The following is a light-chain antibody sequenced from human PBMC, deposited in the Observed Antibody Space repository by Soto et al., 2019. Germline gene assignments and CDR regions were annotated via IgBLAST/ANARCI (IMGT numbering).Light chain of an antibody. J-gene: IGKJ1*01. CDR3: QQYNNWPWT. Sequence: EIEMTQSPAPLSVSPGERATLSCRASQTVTDNLAWYQQKPGQAPRLLIYGASTRASGIPARFSGSGSGTDFTLTISSLQSEDVAVYYCQQYNNWPWTFGQGTKVDIK. CDR1: QTVTDN. V-gene: IGKV3-15*01. CDR2: GAS.